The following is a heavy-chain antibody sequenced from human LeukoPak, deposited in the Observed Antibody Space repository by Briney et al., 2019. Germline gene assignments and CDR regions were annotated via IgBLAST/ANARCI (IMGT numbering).Heavy chain of an antibody. CDR1: GGSFSGYY. CDR3: ARKMAL. CDR2: IRSSSSYT. D-gene: IGHD5-24*01. Sequence: LSLTCAVYGGSFSGYYWSWIRQAPGKGLEWVSYIRSSSSYTDYADSVKGRFTISRDNAKNSLYLQMNSLIASDTAVYYCARKMALWGQGTLVTVSS. J-gene: IGHJ4*02. V-gene: IGHV3-11*03.